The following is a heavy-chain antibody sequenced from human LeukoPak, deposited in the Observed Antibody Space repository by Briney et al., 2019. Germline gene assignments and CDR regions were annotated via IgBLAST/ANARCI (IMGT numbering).Heavy chain of an antibody. CDR2: IYSSGST. J-gene: IGHJ3*02. V-gene: IGHV4-59*08. D-gene: IGHD5-12*01. CDR3: ARRYSGYGNAFDI. CDR1: GGSISSYY. Sequence: SETLSLTCTVSGGSISSYYWSWVRQPPGKGLEWIGYIYSSGSTNYNPSLKSRVTISVDTSKNHFFLKLYSVTAADTAVYYCARRYSGYGNAFDIWGQGTMVTVSS.